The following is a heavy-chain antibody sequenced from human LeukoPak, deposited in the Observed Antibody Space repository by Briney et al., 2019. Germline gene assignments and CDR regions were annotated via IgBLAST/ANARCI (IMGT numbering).Heavy chain of an antibody. CDR2: FDPEDGET. CDR3: AKPAISSRGWYYDY. V-gene: IGHV1-24*01. J-gene: IGHJ4*02. Sequence: GASVKVSCKVSGYTLTELSMHWVRQAPGKGLEWMGGFDPEDGETIYAQKFQGRVTMTEDTSTDTAYMELSSLRSEDTAVYYCAKPAISSRGWYYDYWGQGTLVTVSS. CDR1: GYTLTELS. D-gene: IGHD6-19*01.